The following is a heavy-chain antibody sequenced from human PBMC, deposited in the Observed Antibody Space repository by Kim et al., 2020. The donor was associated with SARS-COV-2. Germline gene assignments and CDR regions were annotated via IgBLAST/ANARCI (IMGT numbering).Heavy chain of an antibody. CDR3: AKLGPPIVVVPAAIQYYYGMDV. D-gene: IGHD2-2*01. CDR1: GYSFTSYW. CDR2: IDPSDSYT. Sequence: GESLKISCKGSGYSFTSYWISWVRQMPGKGLEWMGRIDPSDSYTNYSPSFQGHVTISADKSISTAYLQWSSLKASDTAMYYCAKLGPPIVVVPAAIQYYYGMDVWGQGTTVTVSS. V-gene: IGHV5-10-1*01. J-gene: IGHJ6*02.